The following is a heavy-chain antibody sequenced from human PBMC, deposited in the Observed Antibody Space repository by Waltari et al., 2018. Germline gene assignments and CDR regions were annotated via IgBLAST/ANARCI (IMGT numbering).Heavy chain of an antibody. J-gene: IGHJ4*02. V-gene: IGHV3-30*02. D-gene: IGHD3-22*01. CDR1: GFSFSSYG. CDR3: AKGRGSYDKIYFDY. CDR2: IRYDRSNT. Sequence: QVQLVESGGGVVQPGGSLRLSCVTSGFSFSSYGMHWARQAPGKGLEWVAFIRYDRSNTYYVASVKGRFTIFKDDSKNTLYLQMNSLRPEDTAVYYCAKGRGSYDKIYFDYWGQGTLVTVSS.